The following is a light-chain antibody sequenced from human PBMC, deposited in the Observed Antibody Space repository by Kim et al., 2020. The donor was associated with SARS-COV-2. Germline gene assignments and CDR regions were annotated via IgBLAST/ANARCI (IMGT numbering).Light chain of an antibody. J-gene: IGLJ3*02. CDR2: SND. CDR1: SSNIGSNV. V-gene: IGLV1-44*01. Sequence: GQWVTISCSGSSSNIGSNVVNWYQQLPGTAPQLLMYSNDHRPSGVPDRFSGSKSGTSASLAISGLQSEDEADYYCAAWDDSLKGSVFGGGTQLTVL. CDR3: AAWDDSLKGSV.